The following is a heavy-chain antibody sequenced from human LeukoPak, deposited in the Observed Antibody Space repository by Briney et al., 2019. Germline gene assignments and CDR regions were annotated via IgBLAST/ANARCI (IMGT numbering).Heavy chain of an antibody. CDR3: AKVGPRRGRYFDY. Sequence: PGGSLRLSCAASGFTFSSYAMHWVRQAPGKGLEWVSVIYSGGSTYYADSVKGRFTISRDNSKNTLYLQMNSLRAEDTALYYCAKVGPRRGRYFDYWGQGTLVTVSS. D-gene: IGHD1-26*01. V-gene: IGHV3-53*05. CDR2: IYSGGST. J-gene: IGHJ4*02. CDR1: GFTFSSYA.